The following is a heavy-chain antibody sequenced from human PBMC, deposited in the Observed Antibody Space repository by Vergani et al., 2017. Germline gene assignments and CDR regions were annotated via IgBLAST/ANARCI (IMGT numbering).Heavy chain of an antibody. D-gene: IGHD2-15*01. CDR3: ARAIVVARNWFDP. J-gene: IGHJ5*02. V-gene: IGHV3-30-3*01. CDR1: GFTFSSYA. Sequence: QVQLVESGGGVVQPGRSLRLSCAASGFTFSSYAMHWVRQAPGKGLEWVAVISYDGSNKYYADSVKGRFTISRDNSKTTLYLQMNSLRDEDTAVYYCARAIVVARNWFDPWGQGTLVTVSS. CDR2: ISYDGSNK.